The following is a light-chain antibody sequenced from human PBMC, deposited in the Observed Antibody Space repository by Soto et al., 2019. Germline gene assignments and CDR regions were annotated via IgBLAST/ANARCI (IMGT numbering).Light chain of an antibody. CDR2: GAS. CDR3: HQYGSAPAWT. J-gene: IGKJ1*01. CDR1: QSISSSY. Sequence: EIVLTQSPGTLSLFPGERATLSCRASQSISSSYLAWYQQKPGQAPRLLIYGASSSATGIPDRCSGAESATDFTLTISRLEPEDFAVYYCHQYGSAPAWTFGQGTKVEI. V-gene: IGKV3-20*01.